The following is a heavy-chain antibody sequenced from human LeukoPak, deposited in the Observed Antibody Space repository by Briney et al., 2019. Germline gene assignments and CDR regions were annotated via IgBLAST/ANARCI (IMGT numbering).Heavy chain of an antibody. CDR2: INHSGST. CDR1: GGSFSGYY. V-gene: IGHV4-34*01. D-gene: IGHD5-18*01. J-gene: IGHJ4*02. Sequence: PSETLSLTCAVYGGSFSGYYWSWIRQPPGKGLEWIGEINHSGSTYYNPSLKSRVTISVDTSKNQFSLKLSSVTAADTAVYYCARPSAGYSYGFFDYWGQGTLVTVSS. CDR3: ARPSAGYSYGFFDY.